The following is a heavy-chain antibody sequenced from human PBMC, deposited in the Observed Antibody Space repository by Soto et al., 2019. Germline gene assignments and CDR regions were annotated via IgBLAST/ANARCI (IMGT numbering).Heavy chain of an antibody. V-gene: IGHV4-59*01. Sequence: QVQLQESGPGLVKPSETLSLTCTVSGDSISRYYWSWIRLSPGKGLEWIGYIYYSGETNYNPSVKSRVTISVDMTKNQFSLKLSSATAADTAVYYCARDQGGEFLKGSGMDVWGQGTTVTVSS. CDR1: GDSISRYY. D-gene: IGHD3-10*01. J-gene: IGHJ6*02. CDR2: IYYSGET. CDR3: ARDQGGEFLKGSGMDV.